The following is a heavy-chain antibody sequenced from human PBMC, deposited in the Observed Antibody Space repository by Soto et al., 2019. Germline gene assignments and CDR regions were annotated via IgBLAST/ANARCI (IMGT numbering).Heavy chain of an antibody. D-gene: IGHD3-3*01. CDR1: GYTFTGYG. CDR2: ISAYNGNT. Sequence: ASVKVSCKGSGYTFTGYGISWGRQAPGQGVEWMGWISAYNGNTNYAQKLQGRVIMTTDTSTSTAYMELSSLRSDDTAVYYCARGKNFWSGYFGLDNYYYYYGMDVWGQGTTVTVSS. V-gene: IGHV1-18*01. J-gene: IGHJ6*02. CDR3: ARGKNFWSGYFGLDNYYYYYGMDV.